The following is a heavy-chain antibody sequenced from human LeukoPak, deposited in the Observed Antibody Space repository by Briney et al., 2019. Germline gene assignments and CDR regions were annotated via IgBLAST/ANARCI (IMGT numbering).Heavy chain of an antibody. CDR2: IKTDGSAK. V-gene: IGHV3-7*01. CDR1: GFTFSRYW. D-gene: IGHD7-27*01. CDR3: ARELSNWDPFDY. Sequence: GGSLRLSCSASGFTFSRYWMSWVRQAPGKGLERVANIKTDGSAKNYVDSVKGRFTISRDNSKNSLFLQMNSLRAEDTAVYYCARELSNWDPFDYWGQGTLVTVSS. J-gene: IGHJ4*02.